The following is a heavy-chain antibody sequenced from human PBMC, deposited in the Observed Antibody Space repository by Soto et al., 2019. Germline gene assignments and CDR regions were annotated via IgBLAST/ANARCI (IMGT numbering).Heavy chain of an antibody. CDR1: GFTFSSYS. CDR3: ARDRTVTTYYYFDY. V-gene: IGHV3-21*01. Sequence: EVQLVESGGGLVKPGGSLRLSCAASGFTFSSYSMNWVRQAPGKGLELVSSIRSSSRYIYYADSVKGRFTISRDNAKNSLYLQMNSLRAEDTAVYYCARDRTVTTYYYFDYWGQGTLLTVSS. D-gene: IGHD4-17*01. J-gene: IGHJ4*02. CDR2: IRSSSRYI.